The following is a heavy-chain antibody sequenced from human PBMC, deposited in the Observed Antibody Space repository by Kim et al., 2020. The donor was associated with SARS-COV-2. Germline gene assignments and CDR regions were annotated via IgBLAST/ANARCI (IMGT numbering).Heavy chain of an antibody. V-gene: IGHV3-7*03. CDR3: AREEGWFDS. Sequence: GGSLRLSCAASRFSFSNYWMSWVRQAPGKGLEWVANIKPDGSDKYYVDSVKGRFTISRDNAKNSLYLLMDSLRAEETAVYYCAREEGWFDSWGQGTLVTVSS. CDR2: IKPDGSDK. CDR1: RFSFSNYW. J-gene: IGHJ5*01.